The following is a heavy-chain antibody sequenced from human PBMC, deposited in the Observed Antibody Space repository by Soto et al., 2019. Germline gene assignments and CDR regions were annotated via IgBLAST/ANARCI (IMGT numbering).Heavy chain of an antibody. J-gene: IGHJ4*02. CDR3: ASDRVEN. Sequence: VQLVESGGGLVQPGGSLRLSCAASGFTVSSDYMTWVRQAPGKGLEWVSVTNSDGSTYYTESAKGRFTISRENSKNILFLRMKSLTVEHTAVYYCASDRVENWGQGTLVTVSS. V-gene: IGHV3-66*01. CDR1: GFTVSSDY. D-gene: IGHD2-15*01. CDR2: TNSDGST.